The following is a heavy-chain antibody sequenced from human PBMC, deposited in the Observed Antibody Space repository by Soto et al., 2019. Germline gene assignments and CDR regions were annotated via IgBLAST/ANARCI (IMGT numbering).Heavy chain of an antibody. CDR2: IYHTGTT. Sequence: SETLSLTCTLSVCSLNSGGYSWTWIRQPPGKGLEWIGFIYHTGTTYYNPSLKSRVTISVDRSKNQFSLKLSSATAADTAVYYCAAGGGLPRYYWGQGTLVTV. J-gene: IGHJ4*02. V-gene: IGHV4-30-2*01. CDR1: VCSLNSGGYS. CDR3: AAGGGLPRYY. D-gene: IGHD5-12*01.